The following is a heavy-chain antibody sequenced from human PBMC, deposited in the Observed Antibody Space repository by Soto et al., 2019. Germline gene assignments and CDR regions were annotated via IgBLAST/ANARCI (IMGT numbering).Heavy chain of an antibody. D-gene: IGHD2-2*01. CDR1: GYTFTSYG. CDR3: ARDLDCSSTSCYLGY. Sequence: ASVKVSCKASGYTFTSYGISWVRQAPGQGLEWMGWISAYNGNTNYAQKLQGRVTMTTDTSTSTAYMELRSLRSDDTALYYCARDLDCSSTSCYLGYWGQGTLVTVSS. V-gene: IGHV1-18*01. CDR2: ISAYNGNT. J-gene: IGHJ4*02.